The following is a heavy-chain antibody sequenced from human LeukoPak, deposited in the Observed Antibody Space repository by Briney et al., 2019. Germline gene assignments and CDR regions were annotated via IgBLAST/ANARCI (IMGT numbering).Heavy chain of an antibody. CDR3: ARRRESSGLIFDY. Sequence: SVKVSCKASGGTFSSYAISWVRQAPGQGLEWMGRIIPIFGTANYAQKFQGRVTITTDESTSTAYMELSSLRSEDTAVYYCARRRESSGLIFDYWRQGTLVTVSS. CDR1: GGTFSSYA. V-gene: IGHV1-69*05. CDR2: IIPIFGTA. J-gene: IGHJ4*02. D-gene: IGHD6-19*01.